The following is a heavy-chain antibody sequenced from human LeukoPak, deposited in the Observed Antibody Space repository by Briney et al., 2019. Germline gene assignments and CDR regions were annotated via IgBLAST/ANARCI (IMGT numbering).Heavy chain of an antibody. CDR1: GGSFSGYY. Sequence: SETLSLTCAVYGGSFSGYYWSWIRQPPGKGLEWIGEINHSGSTNYNPSLKSRVTISVDTSKNQFSLKLSSVTAADTAVYYCARARGNRAAAAPRYYYYGMDVWGQGTTVTVSS. V-gene: IGHV4-34*01. J-gene: IGHJ6*02. CDR2: INHSGST. D-gene: IGHD6-13*01. CDR3: ARARGNRAAAAPRYYYYGMDV.